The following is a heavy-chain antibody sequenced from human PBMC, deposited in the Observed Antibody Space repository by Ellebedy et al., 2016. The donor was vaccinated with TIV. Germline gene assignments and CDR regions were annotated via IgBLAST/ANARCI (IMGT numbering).Heavy chain of an antibody. D-gene: IGHD3-22*01. Sequence: GESLKISCGASGFRFSSYWMSWVRQAPGKGLEWVAHIQTDGSETYYVDSVEGRFTISRDSSKNTLSLQMNSLRGEDTALYYCARIPYYHSSGWVTYSDYWGQGTLVTVSS. J-gene: IGHJ4*02. CDR2: IQTDGSET. V-gene: IGHV3-7*03. CDR3: ARIPYYHSSGWVTYSDY. CDR1: GFRFSSYW.